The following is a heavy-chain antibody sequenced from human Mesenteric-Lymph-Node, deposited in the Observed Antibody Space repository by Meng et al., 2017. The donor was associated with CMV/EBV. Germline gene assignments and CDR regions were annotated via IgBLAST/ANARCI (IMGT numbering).Heavy chain of an antibody. J-gene: IGHJ4*02. CDR1: GGSFSGYY. V-gene: IGHV4-34*01. CDR3: ARVGGYYYDSSGYPALDY. D-gene: IGHD3-22*01. Sequence: SETLSLTCAVYGGSFSGYYWSWIRQPPGKGLEWIGEINHSGSTNYNPSLKSRVTISVDTSKNQFSLKLSSVTAADTAVYYCARVGGYYYDSSGYPALDYWGQGTLVTVSS. CDR2: INHSGST.